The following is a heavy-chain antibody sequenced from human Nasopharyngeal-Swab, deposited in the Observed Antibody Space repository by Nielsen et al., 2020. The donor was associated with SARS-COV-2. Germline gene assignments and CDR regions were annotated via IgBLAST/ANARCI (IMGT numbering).Heavy chain of an antibody. J-gene: IGHJ2*01. Sequence: GGSLRLSCAASGFTFDDYAMHWVRQAPGKGLEWVSGISWNSGSTGYADSVKGRFTISRDNAKNSLYLQMNSLRAEDTALYYCAKAPYYYDSSGFLTSYWYFDLWGRGTLVTVSS. V-gene: IGHV3-9*01. CDR3: AKAPYYYDSSGFLTSYWYFDL. CDR1: GFTFDDYA. D-gene: IGHD3-22*01. CDR2: ISWNSGST.